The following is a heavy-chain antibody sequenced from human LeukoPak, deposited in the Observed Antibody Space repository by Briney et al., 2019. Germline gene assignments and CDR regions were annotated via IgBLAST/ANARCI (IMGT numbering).Heavy chain of an antibody. CDR1: GYTFTSYD. J-gene: IGHJ3*02. D-gene: IGHD3-16*01. CDR2: MNPNSGNT. CDR3: ARRRLRLRKGAFDI. Sequence: ASVKVSCKASGYTFTSYDINWVRQATGQGLEWMGWMNPNSGNTGYAQKFQGRVTMTRNTSISTAYMELSSLRSEDTAVYYCARRRLRLRKGAFDIWGQGTMVTVSS. V-gene: IGHV1-8*01.